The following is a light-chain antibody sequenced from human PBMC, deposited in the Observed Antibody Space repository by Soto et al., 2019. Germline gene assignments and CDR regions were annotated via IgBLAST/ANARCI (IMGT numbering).Light chain of an antibody. CDR3: CSYAGSSSFV. J-gene: IGLJ1*01. V-gene: IGLV2-23*01. CDR1: SSDVGSYNL. Sequence: QSALTQPASVSGSPGQSITISCTGTSSDVGSYNLVSWYQHHPGKAPKIIIYEDDKQPSGVSYRFSGSKSGHTASLTISGLQAEDEADYYCCSYAGSSSFVFGLGTKVTVL. CDR2: EDD.